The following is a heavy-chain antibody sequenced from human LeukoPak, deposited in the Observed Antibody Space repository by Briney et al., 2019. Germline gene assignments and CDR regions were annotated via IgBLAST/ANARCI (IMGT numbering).Heavy chain of an antibody. CDR2: IFYSGST. V-gene: IGHV4-59*08. Sequence: SETLSLTCTVSGDSISSFYWSWIRQPPGKGLEWIGFIFYSGSTNYNPSLESQVTISLDTSKNQFSLKLSSVTAADTAMYYCARHYGSGSYYRYGMDVWGQGTTVTVSS. CDR1: GDSISSFY. CDR3: ARHYGSGSYYRYGMDV. D-gene: IGHD3-10*01. J-gene: IGHJ6*02.